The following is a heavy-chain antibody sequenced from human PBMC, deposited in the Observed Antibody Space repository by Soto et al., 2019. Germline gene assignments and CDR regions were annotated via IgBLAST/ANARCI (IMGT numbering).Heavy chain of an antibody. V-gene: IGHV4-31*03. D-gene: IGHD3-10*01. CDR2: IYYSVST. CDR1: CGSIISGGDY. J-gene: IGHJ6*02. CDR3: ARDKYYYGSGKDGMDV. Sequence: SETLSLTGTVSCGSIISGGDYCVWIRQHPGKGLEWIGYIYYSVSTYYNPSLKSRVTISVDTSKNQFSLKLSSVTAADTAVYYCARDKYYYGSGKDGMDVWGQGTTVTVSS.